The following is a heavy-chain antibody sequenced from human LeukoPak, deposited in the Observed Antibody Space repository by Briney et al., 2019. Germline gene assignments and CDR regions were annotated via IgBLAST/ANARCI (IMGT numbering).Heavy chain of an antibody. Sequence: PGGSLRLSCAASGFTFSSYSMNWGRQAPGNGLEGVSSISSSSSYIYYADSVKGRFTISRDNAKNSLYLQMNSLRAEDTAVYYCARVGSGSSNAFDIWGQGTMVTVSS. CDR3: ARVGSGSSNAFDI. CDR1: GFTFSSYS. V-gene: IGHV3-21*01. J-gene: IGHJ3*02. D-gene: IGHD1-26*01. CDR2: ISSSSSYI.